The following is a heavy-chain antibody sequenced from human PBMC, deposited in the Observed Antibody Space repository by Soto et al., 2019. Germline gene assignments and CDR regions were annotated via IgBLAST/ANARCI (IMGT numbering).Heavy chain of an antibody. J-gene: IGHJ4*02. Sequence: GGSLRLSCAASGFTFSSYWMHWVRQAPGEGLVWVSRINTDGGSTSYADSVKGRFTISRDNAKNTLYLQMNSLRTEDTAMYYCARQASFDYWGRGTLVTVSS. V-gene: IGHV3-74*01. CDR3: ARQASFDY. CDR2: INTDGGST. CDR1: GFTFSSYW.